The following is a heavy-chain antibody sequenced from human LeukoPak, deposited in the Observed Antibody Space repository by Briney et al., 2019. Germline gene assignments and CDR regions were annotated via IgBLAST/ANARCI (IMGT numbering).Heavy chain of an antibody. V-gene: IGHV3-11*01. J-gene: IGHJ6*02. CDR1: GFTFSDYY. Sequence: GSLRLSCAASGFTFSDYYMSWIRQAPGKGLEWVSYISSSGSTIYYADSVKGRFTISRDNAKNSLYLQMNSLRAEDTAVYYCARATQQLAPYGMDVWGQGTTVTVSS. D-gene: IGHD6-13*01. CDR2: ISSSGSTI. CDR3: ARATQQLAPYGMDV.